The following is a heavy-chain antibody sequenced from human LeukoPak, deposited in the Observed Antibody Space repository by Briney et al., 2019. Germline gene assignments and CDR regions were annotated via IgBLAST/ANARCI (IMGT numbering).Heavy chain of an antibody. CDR3: ARVSSTLPRVRPNNYYYYMDV. J-gene: IGHJ6*03. D-gene: IGHD3-10*01. CDR1: GVSFSGYY. Sequence: AETLSLTCAVYGVSFSGYYRSWFRQAPGKGLEWIGEINHNGTTNYNPSLKRRVTISVATSKNQFSLKLSSVTAADTAVYYCARVSSTLPRVRPNNYYYYMDVWGKGTTVTVSS. CDR2: INHNGTT. V-gene: IGHV4-34*01.